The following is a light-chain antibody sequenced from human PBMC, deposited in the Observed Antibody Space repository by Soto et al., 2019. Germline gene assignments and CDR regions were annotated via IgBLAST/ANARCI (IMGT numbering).Light chain of an antibody. CDR1: QGIGND. CDR2: AAS. Sequence: DLQMTQSPSSLSASVGDRVTISCRASQGIGNDLGWYQQKPGKAPKPLLYAASSLQSGVPPKFSGSGFGTDFTLTISSLQPEDSATYYCQQYNSFPYTFGQGTKVEIK. CDR3: QQYNSFPYT. V-gene: IGKV1-17*01. J-gene: IGKJ2*01.